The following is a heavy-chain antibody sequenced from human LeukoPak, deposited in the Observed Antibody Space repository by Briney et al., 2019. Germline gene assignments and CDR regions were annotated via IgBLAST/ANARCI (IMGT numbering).Heavy chain of an antibody. V-gene: IGHV3-30*02. CDR1: GFTFSSYG. CDR3: AKAYSRSYYDFWSGYYLS. CDR2: IRYDGSNK. D-gene: IGHD3-3*01. Sequence: PGGSLRLSCAASGFTFSSYGMHWVRQAPGKGLEWVAFIRYDGSNKYYADSVKGRFTISRDNSKNTLYLQMNSLRAEDTAVYYCAKAYSRSYYDFWSGYYLSWGHGTLVTVSS. J-gene: IGHJ5*01.